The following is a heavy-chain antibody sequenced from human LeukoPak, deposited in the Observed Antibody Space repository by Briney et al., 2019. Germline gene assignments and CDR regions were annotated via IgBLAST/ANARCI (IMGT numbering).Heavy chain of an antibody. V-gene: IGHV4-39*07. CDR2: IYYSGST. CDR3: ARYYDILTGRDY. Sequence: SETLSLTCTVSGGSISSSYYWGWIRQPPGKGLEWIGSIYYSGSTYYNPSLKSRVTISVDTSKNQFSLKLSSVTAADTAVYYCARYYDILTGRDYWGQGTLVTVSS. D-gene: IGHD3-9*01. CDR1: GGSISSSYY. J-gene: IGHJ4*02.